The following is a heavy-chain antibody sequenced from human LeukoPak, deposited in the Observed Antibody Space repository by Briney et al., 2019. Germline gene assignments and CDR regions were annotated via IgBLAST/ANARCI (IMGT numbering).Heavy chain of an antibody. CDR2: ITPDAGRT. CDR3: VQDWAWGAFGS. CDR1: GFTFSNYG. Sequence: GGSLRLSCAASGFTFSNYGMNWVRQAPGKGLEWVSGITPDAGRTYYADSVKGRFTIYRDNSKNTVYLQMNSLGAEDTAVYYCVQDWAWGAFGSWGQGTLVTVSS. J-gene: IGHJ4*02. V-gene: IGHV3-23*01. D-gene: IGHD7-27*01.